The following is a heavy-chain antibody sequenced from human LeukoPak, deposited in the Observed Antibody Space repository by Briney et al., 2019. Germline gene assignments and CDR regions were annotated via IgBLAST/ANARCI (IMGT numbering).Heavy chain of an antibody. J-gene: IGHJ4*02. CDR3: AKDWTSHNGVYDCLDF. D-gene: IGHD3-16*01. Sequence: GGSLRISCAASGFSFDVHAMTWVRQAPGKGPEWVATIGGPAETFYADSVRGRFTVSRDNSRYTLYLQMNRLRAEDSALYYCAKDWTSHNGVYDCLDFWGQGTQVTVSS. CDR1: GFSFDVHA. V-gene: IGHV3-23*01. CDR2: IGGPAET.